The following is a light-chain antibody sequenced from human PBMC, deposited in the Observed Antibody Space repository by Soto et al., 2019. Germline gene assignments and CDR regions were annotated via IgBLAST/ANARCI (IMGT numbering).Light chain of an antibody. V-gene: IGKV1-9*01. CDR2: GAF. CDR1: QDISNY. CDR3: QHLNYYPYT. Sequence: DIQLTQSPSFLSAAVGDRVTIICRANQDISNYLAWYQQKPGKAPKLLIFGAFTLQSGVPSRFSGSGSGTEFTLTISSLQPEDFAIYYCQHLNYYPYTFGQGTKLEIK. J-gene: IGKJ2*01.